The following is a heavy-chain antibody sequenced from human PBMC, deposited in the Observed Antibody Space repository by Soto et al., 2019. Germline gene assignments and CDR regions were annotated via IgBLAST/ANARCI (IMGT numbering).Heavy chain of an antibody. Sequence: PGGSLRLSCAASGFTFSSYAMSWVRQAPGKGLEWVSAISGSGGSTYCADSVKGRFTTSRDNSKNTLYLQMNSLRAEDTAVYYCAKAQTGYSSSWSDVWGQGTTVTVSS. CDR3: AKAQTGYSSSWSDV. J-gene: IGHJ6*02. D-gene: IGHD6-13*01. CDR1: GFTFSSYA. V-gene: IGHV3-23*01. CDR2: ISGSGGST.